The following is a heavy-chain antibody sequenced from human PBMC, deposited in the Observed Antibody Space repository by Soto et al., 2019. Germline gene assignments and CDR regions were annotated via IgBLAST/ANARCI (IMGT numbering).Heavy chain of an antibody. Sequence: SVKVSCKASGGTFSSYAISWVRQAPGQGLEWMGGIVPIFGTANYAQKFQGRVTITADESTSTAYMELSSLRSEDTAVYYCARGGQLPPANYYGMDVWGQGTTVTVSS. CDR3: ARGGQLPPANYYGMDV. D-gene: IGHD2-2*01. V-gene: IGHV1-69*13. J-gene: IGHJ6*02. CDR1: GGTFSSYA. CDR2: IVPIFGTA.